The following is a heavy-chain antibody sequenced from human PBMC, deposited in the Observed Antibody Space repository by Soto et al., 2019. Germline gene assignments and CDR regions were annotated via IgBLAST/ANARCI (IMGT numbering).Heavy chain of an antibody. Sequence: ASVKVSCKASGGTFSSYAISWVRQAPGQGLEWMGGIIPIFGTANYAQKFQGRVTITADESTSTAYIELSSLRSEDTAVYYCAKTICSGGSCYDFDYWGQGTLVTVSS. CDR2: IIPIFGTA. V-gene: IGHV1-69*13. CDR3: AKTICSGGSCYDFDY. J-gene: IGHJ4*02. D-gene: IGHD2-15*01. CDR1: GGTFSSYA.